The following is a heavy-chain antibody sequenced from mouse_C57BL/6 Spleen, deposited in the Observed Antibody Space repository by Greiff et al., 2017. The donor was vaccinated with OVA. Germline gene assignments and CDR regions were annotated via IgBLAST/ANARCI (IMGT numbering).Heavy chain of an antibody. CDR3: ARGNGYDWYIDV. Sequence: EVQVVESEGGLVQPGRSLKLSCTASGFTFSDYYMAWVRQVPEKGLEWVANINYDGSSTYYLDSLQSRFIISRDNANNILYLQMSSLKAEDTATYYGARGNGYDWYIDVWGTGTTVTVSS. CDR1: GFTFSDYY. V-gene: IGHV5-16*01. J-gene: IGHJ1*03. D-gene: IGHD2-2*01. CDR2: INYDGSST.